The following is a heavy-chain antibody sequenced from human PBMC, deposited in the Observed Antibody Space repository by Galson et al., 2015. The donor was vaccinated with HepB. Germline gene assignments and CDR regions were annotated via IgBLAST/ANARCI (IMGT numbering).Heavy chain of an antibody. CDR2: INAGNGNT. D-gene: IGHD6-19*01. CDR1: GYTFTSYA. J-gene: IGHJ4*02. Sequence: SVKVSCKASGYTFTSYAMHWVRQAPGQRLEWMGWINAGNGNTKYSQKLQGRVTITRVTSASTAYMELSSLRSEDTAVYYCARDINSSGWYDHDPAWGFDYWGQGTLVTVSS. V-gene: IGHV1-3*01. CDR3: ARDINSSGWYDHDPAWGFDY.